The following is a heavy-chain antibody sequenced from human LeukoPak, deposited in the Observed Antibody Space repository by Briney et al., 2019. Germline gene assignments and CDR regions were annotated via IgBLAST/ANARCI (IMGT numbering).Heavy chain of an antibody. Sequence: SETLSLTCAVYGGSFSGYYWSWIRQPPGKGLEWIGEINHSGSTNYNPSLKSRVTISVDTSKNQFSLKLSSVTAADTAVYYCVWDSSSPGFQHWGQGTLVTVSS. J-gene: IGHJ1*01. CDR1: GGSFSGYY. CDR3: VWDSSSPGFQH. V-gene: IGHV4-34*01. D-gene: IGHD6-13*01. CDR2: INHSGST.